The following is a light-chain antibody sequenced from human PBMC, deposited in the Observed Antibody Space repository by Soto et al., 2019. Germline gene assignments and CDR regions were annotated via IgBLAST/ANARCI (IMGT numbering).Light chain of an antibody. CDR2: DAS. CDR3: QKYETFSGT. J-gene: IGKJ1*01. Sequence: DIQITHSPSTLSASVGDTVTVTFLASQSVSGWLAWYQQKPGEAPKLLIYDASALPRGVPSRFSGSGSGTTFTLTIASLQPDDFATYYCQKYETFSGTFGPGTKVDIK. CDR1: QSVSGW. V-gene: IGKV1-5*01.